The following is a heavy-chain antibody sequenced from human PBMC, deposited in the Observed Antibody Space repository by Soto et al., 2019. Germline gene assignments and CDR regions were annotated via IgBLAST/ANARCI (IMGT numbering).Heavy chain of an antibody. V-gene: IGHV4-61*01. Sequence: SETLSLTCTVSGGSVSSGSYYWSWIRQLPGKGLEWIGYIYYSGSTNYNPSLKGRVTISVDTSKNQFSLKLSSVTAADTAVYYCAREAVAVAVTPSLYYFDYWGQGTLVTVSS. D-gene: IGHD6-19*01. CDR1: GGSVSSGSYY. CDR3: AREAVAVAVTPSLYYFDY. J-gene: IGHJ4*02. CDR2: IYYSGST.